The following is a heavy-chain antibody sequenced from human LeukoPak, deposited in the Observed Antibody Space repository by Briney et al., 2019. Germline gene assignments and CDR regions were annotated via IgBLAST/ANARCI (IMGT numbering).Heavy chain of an antibody. CDR1: GYTFTSYY. CDR3: ARGEMATTESD. J-gene: IGHJ4*02. D-gene: IGHD5-24*01. CDR2: INPSGGST. Sequence: ASVKVSCKASGYTFTSYYMHWVRQAPGQGLGWMGIINPSGGSTSYAQKFQGRVTMTRETSTSTVYMELSSPRSEDTAVYYWARGEMATTESDWGQGTLVTVSS. V-gene: IGHV1-46*01.